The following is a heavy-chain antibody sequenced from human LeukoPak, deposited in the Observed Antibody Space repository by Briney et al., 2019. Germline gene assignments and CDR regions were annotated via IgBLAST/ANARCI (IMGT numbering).Heavy chain of an antibody. CDR2: ISWDGGTT. CDR3: VKDKGYLVATGIFDY. Sequence: PGGSLRLSCAASGFTFDDHAMHWVRQTPGKGLEWVSLISWDGGTTSYADSVKGRFTISRDNTKNSLYLQMNSLSPDDIALYYCVKDKGYLVATGIFDYWGQGTLVTVSS. D-gene: IGHD1-1*01. V-gene: IGHV3-43D*04. CDR1: GFTFDDHA. J-gene: IGHJ4*02.